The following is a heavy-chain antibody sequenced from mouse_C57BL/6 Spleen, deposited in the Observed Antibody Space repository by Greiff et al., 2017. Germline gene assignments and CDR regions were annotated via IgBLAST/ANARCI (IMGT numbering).Heavy chain of an antibody. J-gene: IGHJ4*01. Sequence: EVHLVESGGGLVQPGGSLSLSCAASGFTFTDYYMSWVRQPPGKALEWLGFFRNKANGYTTEYSASVKGRFTISRDKSQRILYLQMNALRAEDSATYYCAYSNYPYYAMDYWGQGTSVTVSS. CDR3: AYSNYPYYAMDY. D-gene: IGHD2-5*01. CDR2: FRNKANGYTT. CDR1: GFTFTDYY. V-gene: IGHV7-3*01.